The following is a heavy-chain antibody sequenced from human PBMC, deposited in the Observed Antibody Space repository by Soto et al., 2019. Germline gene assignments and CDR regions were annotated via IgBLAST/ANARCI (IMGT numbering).Heavy chain of an antibody. CDR3: ARPEYSSSSYGMDV. V-gene: IGHV3-48*02. J-gene: IGHJ6*02. D-gene: IGHD6-6*01. CDR2: ITINGTNI. Sequence: LRLSCAASGFTFRTYVMNWVRQAPGKGLEWVSNITINGTNIYYADSVKGRFTISRDNSKNSLYLQMNSLRDEDTAVYYCARPEYSSSSYGMDVWGQGTTVTVSS. CDR1: GFTFRTYV.